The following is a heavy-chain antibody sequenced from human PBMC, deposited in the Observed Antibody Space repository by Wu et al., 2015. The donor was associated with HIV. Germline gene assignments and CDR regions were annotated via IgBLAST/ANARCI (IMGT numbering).Heavy chain of an antibody. D-gene: IGHD3-16*02. CDR3: ARGMQGELSFETAFDI. CDR2: IIPIFGTA. J-gene: IGHJ3*02. Sequence: QVQLVQSGAEVKKPGSSVKVSCKASGGSFSSYAISWVRQAPGQGLEWMGRIIPIFGTANYAQKFQGRVTITADESTSTAYMELSNLRSEDTAVYYCARGMQGELSFETAFDIWGQGTMVTVSS. V-gene: IGHV1-69*13. CDR1: GGSFSSYA.